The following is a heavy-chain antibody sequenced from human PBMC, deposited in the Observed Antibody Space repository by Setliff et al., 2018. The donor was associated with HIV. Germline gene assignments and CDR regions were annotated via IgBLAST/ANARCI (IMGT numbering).Heavy chain of an antibody. Sequence: SETLSLTCGVSGYSISRGYYWGWIRQPPGKGLEWIGSIFHSGSTDYNPSLRSRVTISVDTSKNQFSLNLSSVTAADTAVYYCASRTTMISKAYWYLDLWGRGTLVTVSS. CDR2: IFHSGST. V-gene: IGHV4-38-2*01. CDR3: ASRTTMISKAYWYLDL. CDR1: GYSISRGYY. J-gene: IGHJ2*01. D-gene: IGHD3-22*01.